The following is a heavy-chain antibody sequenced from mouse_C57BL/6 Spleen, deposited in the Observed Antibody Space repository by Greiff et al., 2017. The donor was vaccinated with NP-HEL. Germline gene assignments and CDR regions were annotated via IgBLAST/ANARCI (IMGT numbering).Heavy chain of an antibody. CDR3: ARVIYYDYDGGWYFDV. D-gene: IGHD2-4*01. J-gene: IGHJ1*03. Sequence: QVQLQQSGAELVKPGASVKMSCKASGYTFTSYWITWVKQRPGQGLEWIGDIYPGSGSTNYNEKFKSKATLTVDTSSSTAYMQLSSLTSEDSAVYYCARVIYYDYDGGWYFDVWGTGTTVTVSS. CDR1: GYTFTSYW. CDR2: IYPGSGST. V-gene: IGHV1-55*01.